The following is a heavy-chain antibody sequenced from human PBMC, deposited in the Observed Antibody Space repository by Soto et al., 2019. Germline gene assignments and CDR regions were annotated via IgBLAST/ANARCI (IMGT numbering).Heavy chain of an antibody. D-gene: IGHD1-26*01. Sequence: QVQLVQSGAEVKNPGASVKVSCKASGYTLTTYGIRWVRQAPGQGLEWMGWISVYNGNTNYAQKVQGRVTMTTDTSTSTAYMELRSLKSDDTAVYYCARVIGAKELHGMDVWGQGTTVTVSS. CDR1: GYTLTTYG. CDR3: ARVIGAKELHGMDV. CDR2: ISVYNGNT. J-gene: IGHJ6*02. V-gene: IGHV1-18*01.